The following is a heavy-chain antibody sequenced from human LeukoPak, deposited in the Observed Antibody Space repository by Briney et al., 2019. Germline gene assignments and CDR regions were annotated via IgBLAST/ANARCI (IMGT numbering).Heavy chain of an antibody. J-gene: IGHJ4*02. CDR3: ARAVYDFWSGYDY. D-gene: IGHD3-3*01. V-gene: IGHV3-48*03. CDR2: ISSSGSTI. CDR1: GFTFSSYE. Sequence: GGSLRLSCAASGFTFSSYEMNWVRQAPGKGLEWVSYISSSGSTIYYADSVKGRFTISRDNAKNSLYLQMNILRAEDTAVYYCARAVYDFWSGYDYWGQGTLVTVSS.